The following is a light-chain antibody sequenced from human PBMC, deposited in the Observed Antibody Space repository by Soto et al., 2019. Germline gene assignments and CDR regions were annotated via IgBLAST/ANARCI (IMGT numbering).Light chain of an antibody. CDR3: QHYGSSHS. Sequence: ENVLTQSPGTLSLSPGDTATLSCRASQTIFNSYLAWYQQKPGQAPTLLIYGASSRATGIPDRFSGGGSGTDFTLTITRLEPEDFAVYYCQHYGSSHSFGQGTKLEMK. CDR1: QTIFNSY. J-gene: IGKJ2*03. CDR2: GAS. V-gene: IGKV3-20*01.